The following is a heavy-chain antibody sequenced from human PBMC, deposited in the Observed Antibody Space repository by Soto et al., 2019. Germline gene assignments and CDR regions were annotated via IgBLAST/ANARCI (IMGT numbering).Heavy chain of an antibody. D-gene: IGHD3-22*01. CDR3: AKDCGGRIVVVRTHRGVFDI. V-gene: IGHV3-23*01. CDR1: GFTFSSYA. CDR2: ISGSGGST. J-gene: IGHJ3*02. Sequence: GGSLRLSCAASGFTFSSYAMSWVRQAPGKGLEWVSAISGSGGSTYYADSVKGRFTIPRDNSKNTLYLQMNSLRAEDTAVYYCAKDCGGRIVVVRTHRGVFDIWGQGTMVTVSS.